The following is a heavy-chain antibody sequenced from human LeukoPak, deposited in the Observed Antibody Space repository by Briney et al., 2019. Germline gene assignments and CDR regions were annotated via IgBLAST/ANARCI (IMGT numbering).Heavy chain of an antibody. Sequence: KPSETLSLTCAVYGGSFSGYYWGWIRQPPGKGLEWIGEINHSGSTNYNPSLKSRVTISVDTSKNQFSLKLSSVTAADTAVYYCARGRGSWYSYYFDYWGQGTLVTVSS. D-gene: IGHD6-13*01. J-gene: IGHJ4*02. CDR3: ARGRGSWYSYYFDY. CDR2: INHSGST. CDR1: GGSFSGYY. V-gene: IGHV4-34*01.